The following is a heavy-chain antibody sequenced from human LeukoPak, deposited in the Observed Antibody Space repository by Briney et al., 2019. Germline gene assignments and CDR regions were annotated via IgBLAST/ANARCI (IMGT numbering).Heavy chain of an antibody. V-gene: IGHV4-34*01. J-gene: IGHJ4*02. CDR3: SRHGGPLWFGENFDY. D-gene: IGHD3-10*01. CDR2: INHSGST. CDR1: GGSFSGYY. Sequence: SETLSLTCAVYGGSFSGYYWSWIRKPPGKGLEWIGEINHSGSTYYNPSLKSRVTISVDTSKNQFSLKLSSVTAADTTMYYCSRHGGPLWFGENFDYWGQGTLVTVSS.